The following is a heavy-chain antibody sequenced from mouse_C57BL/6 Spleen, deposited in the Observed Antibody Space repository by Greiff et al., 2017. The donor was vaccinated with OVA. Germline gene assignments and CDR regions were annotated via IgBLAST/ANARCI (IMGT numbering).Heavy chain of an antibody. D-gene: IGHD2-2*01. CDR2: INYDGSST. CDR1: GFTFSDYY. J-gene: IGHJ2*01. CDR3: ARVGYYGYDGEVFDY. Sequence: EVKLVESEGGLVQPGSSMKLSCTASGFTFSDYYMAWVRQVPEKGLEWVANINYDGSSTYYLDSLKSRFIISRDNAKNILYLQMSSLKSEDTATYYCARVGYYGYDGEVFDYWGQGTTLTVSS. V-gene: IGHV5-16*01.